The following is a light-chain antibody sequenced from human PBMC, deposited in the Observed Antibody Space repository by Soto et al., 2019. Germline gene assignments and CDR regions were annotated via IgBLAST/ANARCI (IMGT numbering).Light chain of an antibody. Sequence: QSVLTQPPSVSAAPGQKVTISCSGSSSNIGGNSVSWYQQLPGTAPKLLIYDDNKRPSGIPDRFSGSKSGTSATLGITGFQTGDDAHYYCAGWDHNLSGHYVFGTGTKVTVL. CDR1: SSNIGGNS. CDR3: AGWDHNLSGHYV. J-gene: IGLJ1*01. V-gene: IGLV1-51*01. CDR2: DDN.